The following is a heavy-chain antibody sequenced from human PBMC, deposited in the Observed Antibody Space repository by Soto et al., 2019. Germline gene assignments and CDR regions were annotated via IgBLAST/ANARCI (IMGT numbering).Heavy chain of an antibody. CDR2: ISWNSGYV. CDR3: AKDIRAATGAFDI. CDR1: GFSFDDYA. D-gene: IGHD6-25*01. Sequence: DVQLVESGGGLVQPGRSLRLSCAASGFSFDDYAMHWVRQAPGRGLEWVSGISWNSGYVGYADSVKGRFTISRDNAKNSLYFQMNSLRAEDTALYYCAKDIRAATGAFDIWGQGTMVTVSS. V-gene: IGHV3-9*01. J-gene: IGHJ3*02.